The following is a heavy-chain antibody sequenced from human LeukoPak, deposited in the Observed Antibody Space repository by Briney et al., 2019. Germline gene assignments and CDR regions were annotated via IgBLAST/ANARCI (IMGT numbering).Heavy chain of an antibody. CDR3: ARAPGYSPEYYGMDV. CDR2: IYYSGST. CDR1: GGSISSGGYY. V-gene: IGHV4-31*03. J-gene: IGHJ6*02. D-gene: IGHD5-18*01. Sequence: PSETLSLTCTVSGGSISSGGYYWSWIRQHPGKGLEWIGYIYYSGSTYYNLSLKSRVTISVDTSKNQFSLKLSSVTAADTAVYYCARAPGYSPEYYGMDVWGQGTTVTVSS.